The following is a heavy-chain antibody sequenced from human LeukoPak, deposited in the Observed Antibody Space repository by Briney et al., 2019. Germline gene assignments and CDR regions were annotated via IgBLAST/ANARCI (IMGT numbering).Heavy chain of an antibody. CDR1: GFTFSSYE. D-gene: IGHD2-21*02. CDR3: ARGTLHCGGDCLDY. J-gene: IGHJ4*02. CDR2: ICTNDTNK. V-gene: IGHV3-48*03. Sequence: GGSLRLSCATSGFTFSSYEWNWVRQPPGKGLEWLSYICTNDTNKYYADSVKGRFTISRDNAKNSLFLHMNRLRVEDTALYYGARGTLHCGGDCLDYWGQGTLVTVSS.